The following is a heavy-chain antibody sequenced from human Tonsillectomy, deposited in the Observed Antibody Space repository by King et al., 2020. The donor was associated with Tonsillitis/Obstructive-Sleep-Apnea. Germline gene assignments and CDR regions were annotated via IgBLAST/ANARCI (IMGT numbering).Heavy chain of an antibody. CDR3: AKDRWAASEFDY. Sequence: VQLVESGGGVVQPGRSLRLSCAASGFTFSNYGMHWVRQAPGKGLEWVAVISYDGSNKYYEDSVKGRFTISRDNSKNTMYLQMNSLRAADTAVYYCAKDRWAASEFDYWGQGTLVTVSS. CDR1: GFTFSNYG. J-gene: IGHJ4*02. CDR2: ISYDGSNK. D-gene: IGHD2-15*01. V-gene: IGHV3-30*18.